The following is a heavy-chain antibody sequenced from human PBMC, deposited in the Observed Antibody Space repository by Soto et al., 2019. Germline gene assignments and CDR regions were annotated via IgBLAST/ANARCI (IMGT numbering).Heavy chain of an antibody. CDR3: ARDLRYSSSWYPTPVDY. Sequence: GGSLRLSCVASGVRFNNFGMHWGRQAPGKGLEWVAVIKYDGKSEYYADSVKGRFTISRDNAKNTLYLQMSSLRAEDTAVYYCARDLRYSSSWYPTPVDYWGQGTLVTVSS. CDR1: GVRFNNFG. CDR2: IKYDGKSE. D-gene: IGHD6-13*01. V-gene: IGHV3-33*01. J-gene: IGHJ4*02.